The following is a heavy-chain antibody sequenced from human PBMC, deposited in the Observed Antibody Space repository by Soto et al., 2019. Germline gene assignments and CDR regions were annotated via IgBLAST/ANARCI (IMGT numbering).Heavy chain of an antibody. J-gene: IGHJ6*02. CDR3: ARGAPYLRYFDWYSTYYGMDV. D-gene: IGHD3-9*01. V-gene: IGHV3-33*01. CDR2: IWYDGSNK. Sequence: GGSLRLSCAASGFTFSSYGMHWVRQAPGKGLEWVAVIWYDGSNKYYADSVKGRFTISRDNSKNTLYLQMNSLRAEDTAVYYCARGAPYLRYFDWYSTYYGMDVWGRGTTVTVSS. CDR1: GFTFSSYG.